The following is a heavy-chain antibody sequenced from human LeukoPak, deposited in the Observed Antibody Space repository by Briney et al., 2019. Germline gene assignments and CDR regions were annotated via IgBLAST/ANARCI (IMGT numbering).Heavy chain of an antibody. J-gene: IGHJ4*02. V-gene: IGHV4-38-2*01. CDR3: ARGGVYGSGWYPYYFDY. D-gene: IGHD6-19*01. CDR1: GYSISSGYY. Sequence: SETLSHTCAVSGYSISSGYYWGWIRQPPGKGLEWIGSIYHSGSTYYNPSLKSRVTISVDTSKNQFSLKLSSVTAADTAVYYCARGGVYGSGWYPYYFDYWGQGTLVTVSS. CDR2: IYHSGST.